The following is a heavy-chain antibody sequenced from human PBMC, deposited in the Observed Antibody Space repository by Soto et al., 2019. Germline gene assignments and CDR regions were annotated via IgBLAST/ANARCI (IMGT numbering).Heavy chain of an antibody. V-gene: IGHV4-59*01. CDR2: IYYSGST. D-gene: IGHD3-10*01. Sequence: QVQLQASGPGLVKPSETLSLTCTVSGGSISSYYWSWIRQPPGKGLEWIGYIYYSGSTNYNPSLKSRVTISVDTSKNQFSLKLSSVTAADTAVYYCARGGITMVGGVYNWFDPWGQGTLVTVSS. CDR1: GGSISSYY. J-gene: IGHJ5*02. CDR3: ARGGITMVGGVYNWFDP.